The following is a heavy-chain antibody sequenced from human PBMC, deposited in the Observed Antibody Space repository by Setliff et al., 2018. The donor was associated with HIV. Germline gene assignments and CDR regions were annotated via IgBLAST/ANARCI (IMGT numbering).Heavy chain of an antibody. CDR1: GFNVGTNG. Sequence: PGGSLRLSCAVSGFNVGTNGLSWVRQAPGKGLEWVSDIFARGDGTSYAESVKGRFTISRDNSKNTVFLQMNSLKTEDTAVYYCARGPGSGDYSYYFDYWGQGTLVTVSS. CDR2: IFARGDGT. CDR3: ARGPGSGDYSYYFDY. J-gene: IGHJ4*02. V-gene: IGHV3-23*01. D-gene: IGHD4-17*01.